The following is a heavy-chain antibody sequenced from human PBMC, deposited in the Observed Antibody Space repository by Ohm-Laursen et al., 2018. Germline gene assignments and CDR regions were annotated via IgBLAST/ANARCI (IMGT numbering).Heavy chain of an antibody. CDR2: ISDTGSHI. Sequence: SLRLSCSASAFSLTASNMTWVRQAPGTGLEWVPYISDTGSHIYYAGSVRGRFTISRDNAQNSLYLHMSSLRAEDMAIYYCARDDGAYARRSGMDVWGQGNTVTVSS. CDR3: ARDDGAYARRSGMDV. J-gene: IGHJ6*01. CDR1: AFSLTASN. V-gene: IGHV3-21*01. D-gene: IGHD2-8*01.